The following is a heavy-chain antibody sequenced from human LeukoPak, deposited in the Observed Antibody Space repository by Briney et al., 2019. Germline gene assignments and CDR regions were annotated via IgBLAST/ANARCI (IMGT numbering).Heavy chain of an antibody. V-gene: IGHV1-2*02. CDR2: INPSGGST. CDR3: ARDRGDFWSGYLYYYYGMDV. D-gene: IGHD3-3*01. Sequence: ASVKVSCKASGYTFTSYYMHWVRQAPGQGLEWMGIINPSGGSTNYAQKFQGRVTMTRDTSISTAYMELSRLRSDDTAVYYCARDRGDFWSGYLYYYYGMDVWGQGTMVTVSS. J-gene: IGHJ6*02. CDR1: GYTFTSYY.